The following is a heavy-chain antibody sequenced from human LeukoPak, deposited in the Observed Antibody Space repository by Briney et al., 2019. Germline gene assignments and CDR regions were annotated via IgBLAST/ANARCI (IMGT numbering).Heavy chain of an antibody. J-gene: IGHJ5*02. V-gene: IGHV4-59*01. CDR2: IYYSGST. CDR1: GGSISSYY. D-gene: IGHD3-10*01. CDR3: ARQGISGTHYASFDP. Sequence: SETLSLTCTVSGGSISSYYWSWIRQPPGKGLEWIGYIYYSGSTNYNPSLKSRVTISVDTSKNQFSLKLSSVTAADTAVYYCARQGISGTHYASFDPWGQGTLVTVSS.